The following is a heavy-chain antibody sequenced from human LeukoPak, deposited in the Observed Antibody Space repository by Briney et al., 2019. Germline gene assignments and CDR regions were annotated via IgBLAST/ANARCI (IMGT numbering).Heavy chain of an antibody. Sequence: ASVKVSCKASGGTFSSYAISWVRQAPGQGLEWMGIINPSGGSTSYAQKFQGRVTMTRDTSTSTVYMELSSLRSEDTAVYYCARDPRYDILTGASAWGQGTLVTVSS. V-gene: IGHV1-46*01. CDR2: INPSGGST. D-gene: IGHD3-9*01. J-gene: IGHJ5*02. CDR3: ARDPRYDILTGASA. CDR1: GGTFSSYA.